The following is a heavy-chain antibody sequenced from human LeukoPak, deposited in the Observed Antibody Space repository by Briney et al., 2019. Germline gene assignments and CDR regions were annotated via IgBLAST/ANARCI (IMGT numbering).Heavy chain of an antibody. D-gene: IGHD6-19*01. CDR1: GSTFSSYG. CDR3: ARETSLSGWYFDF. V-gene: IGHV3-33*01. J-gene: IGHJ4*02. Sequence: GGSLKFSWPALGSTFSSYGLPWVGQVPGKGRDWLAVMRYDGSNKYYADSVKGRFTISRDNSKNTLYLQMNSLRAEDTALYYCARETSLSGWYFDFWGQGTLVTVSS. CDR2: MRYDGSNK.